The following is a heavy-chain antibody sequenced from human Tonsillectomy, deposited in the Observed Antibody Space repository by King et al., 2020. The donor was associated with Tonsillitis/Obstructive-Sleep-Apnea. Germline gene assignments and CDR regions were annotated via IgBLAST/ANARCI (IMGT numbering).Heavy chain of an antibody. CDR2: INPSGGST. D-gene: IGHD3-10*01. CDR1: GYTFTSYY. CDR3: VRPSSTRGFNDAFDI. J-gene: IGHJ3*02. Sequence: QLVQSGAEVKKPGASVKVSCKASGYTFTSYYMHWVRQAPGQGLEWMGIINPSGGSTSYAQKFQGRVTMTRDTSTSTVYRELSSLRSEEPAVYYCVRPSSTRGFNDAFDIWGQGTMVTVSS. V-gene: IGHV1-46*01.